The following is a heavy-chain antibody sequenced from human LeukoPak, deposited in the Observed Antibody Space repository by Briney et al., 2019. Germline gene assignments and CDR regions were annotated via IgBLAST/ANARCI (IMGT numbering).Heavy chain of an antibody. CDR1: GFTVSDYS. CDR2: ISTSGSTI. Sequence: GGSLRLSCAVSGFTVSDYSMNWIRQAPGKGLEWVSYISTSGSTIYYADSVKGRFTISRDNAKTSLYLQMNSLRADDTAVYYCARVRKLSYMDVWGQGTTVTVSS. J-gene: IGHJ6*03. V-gene: IGHV3-11*01. D-gene: IGHD5/OR15-5a*01. CDR3: ARVRKLSYMDV.